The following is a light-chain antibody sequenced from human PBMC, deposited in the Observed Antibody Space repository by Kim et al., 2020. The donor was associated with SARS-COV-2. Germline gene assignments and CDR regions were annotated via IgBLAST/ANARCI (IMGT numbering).Light chain of an antibody. V-gene: IGKV3-20*01. J-gene: IGKJ4*01. CDR1: QSVSSSY. CDR2: AAS. Sequence: SPGERATLSCRASQSVSSSYLAWYQQKPGQAPRLLIYAASSRATGIPDRFSGGGSETDFTLTISRLEPEDFAVYYCEHYGSSPLTFGGGTKVDIK. CDR3: EHYGSSPLT.